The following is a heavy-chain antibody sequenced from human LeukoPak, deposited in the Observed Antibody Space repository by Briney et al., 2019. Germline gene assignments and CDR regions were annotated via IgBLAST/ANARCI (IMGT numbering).Heavy chain of an antibody. V-gene: IGHV1-18*01. D-gene: IGHD6-13*01. CDR2: ISAYNGHT. CDR3: ARSGYSSSWSFYYYYMDV. J-gene: IGHJ6*03. Sequence: GASVKVSCKASGYTFTSYGIIWVRQAPGQGLEWVGWISAYNGHTKYAQKFQGRVTMTTDTSTSTAYMELRSLRSDDTAVYYCARSGYSSSWSFYYYYMDVWGKGTTVTVSS. CDR1: GYTFTSYG.